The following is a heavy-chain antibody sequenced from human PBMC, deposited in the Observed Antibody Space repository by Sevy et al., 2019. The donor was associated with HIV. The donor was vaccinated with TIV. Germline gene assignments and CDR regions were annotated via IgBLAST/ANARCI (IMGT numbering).Heavy chain of an antibody. CDR2: ISSSTYYR. Sequence: GGSLRLSCAASGFTFSSYNMNWVRQAPGKGLEWVSSISSSTYYRYYADSVRGRFTISRDNAKNSLSLQMNSLRAEDTAIYYCVRDWDDKFSYGDSDPAVDCWGQGTLVTVSS. CDR3: VRDWDDKFSYGDSDPAVDC. CDR1: GFTFSSYN. J-gene: IGHJ4*02. V-gene: IGHV3-21*01. D-gene: IGHD2-21*02.